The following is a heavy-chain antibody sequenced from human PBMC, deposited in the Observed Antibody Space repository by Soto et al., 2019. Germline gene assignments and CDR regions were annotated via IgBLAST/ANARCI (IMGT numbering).Heavy chain of an antibody. CDR1: GYTFTSYA. CDR3: ARRDGEAEYFQH. CDR2: INAGNGNT. V-gene: IGHV1-3*01. D-gene: IGHD4-17*01. Sequence: QVQLVQSGAEVKKPGASVKVSCKASGYTFTSYAMHWVRQAPGHRLEWMGWINAGNGNTKYSQKFQGRVTITRDTSASTAYMELSSLRSEDTAVYYCARRDGEAEYFQHWGQGTLVTVSS. J-gene: IGHJ1*01.